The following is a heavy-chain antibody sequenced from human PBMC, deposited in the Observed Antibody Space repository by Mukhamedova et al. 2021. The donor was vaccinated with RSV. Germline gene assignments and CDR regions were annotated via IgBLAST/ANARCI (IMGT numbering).Heavy chain of an antibody. D-gene: IGHD5-12*01. Sequence: APGQGLEWLGWINGHNVNTNHAGKFQGRVSMSTDISTSTAYMELRSLTSDDTAVYYCARDGYSTHYFYYGIDGWGQGTTVTVSS. CDR2: INGHNVNT. J-gene: IGHJ6*02. V-gene: IGHV1-18*01. CDR3: ARDGYSTHYFYYGIDG.